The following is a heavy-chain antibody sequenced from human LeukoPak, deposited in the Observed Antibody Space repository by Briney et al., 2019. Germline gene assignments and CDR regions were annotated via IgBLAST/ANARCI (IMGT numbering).Heavy chain of an antibody. CDR2: IDPSDSYT. J-gene: IGHJ4*02. D-gene: IGHD3-10*01. CDR1: GYSFITYW. CDR3: VRDRLQHGEFSSY. V-gene: IGHV5-10-1*01. Sequence: GESLKISCKGSGYSFITYWISWVRQMPGKGLEWMGRIDPSDSYTSYSPSFRGHVTFSADKSISTAYLQWSSLKASDTAMYYCVRDRLQHGEFSSYWGQGTLVTVSS.